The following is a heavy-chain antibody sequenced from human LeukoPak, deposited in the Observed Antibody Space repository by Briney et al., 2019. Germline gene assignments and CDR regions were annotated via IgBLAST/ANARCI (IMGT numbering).Heavy chain of an antibody. D-gene: IGHD3-16*01. CDR1: GDSVSSNDLV. V-gene: IGHV6-1*01. CDR2: TYYRSQWYR. CDR3: ASSWGKGSDPFDF. J-gene: IGHJ4*02. Sequence: SQTLSLTCVISGDSVSSNDLVWHWIRQSPSRGLEWLGRTYYRSQWYRDYAESLESRMTINPDTSKNQFSLHIQSVTPEDTAVYYCASSWGKGSDPFDFWGQGTLVTVSS.